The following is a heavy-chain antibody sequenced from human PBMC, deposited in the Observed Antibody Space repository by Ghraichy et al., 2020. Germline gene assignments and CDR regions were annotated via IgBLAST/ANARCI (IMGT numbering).Heavy chain of an antibody. Sequence: SETLSLTCAVSGGSISSSNWWSWVRQPPGKGLEWIGEIYHSGSTNYNPSLKSRVTISVDKSKNQFSLKLSSVTAADTAVYYCARYARRNMPNSDFDLWGRGTLVTVSS. V-gene: IGHV4-4*02. CDR2: IYHSGST. J-gene: IGHJ2*01. CDR3: ARYARRNMPNSDFDL. D-gene: IGHD1-14*01. CDR1: GGSISSSNW.